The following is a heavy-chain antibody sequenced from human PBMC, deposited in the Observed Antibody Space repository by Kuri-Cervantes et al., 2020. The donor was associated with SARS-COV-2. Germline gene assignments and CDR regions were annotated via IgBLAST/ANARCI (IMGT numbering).Heavy chain of an antibody. CDR3: ARPGYCSSTSCYNNWFDP. V-gene: IGHV4-34*01. CDR2: INHSEST. J-gene: IGHJ5*02. D-gene: IGHD2-2*02. CDR1: GGSFSGYY. Sequence: GSLRLSCAVYGGSFSGYYWSWIRQPPGKGLEWIGEINHSESTNYNPSLKSRVTISVDTSKNQFSLKLSSVTAADTAVYYCARPGYCSSTSCYNNWFDPWGQGTLVTVSS.